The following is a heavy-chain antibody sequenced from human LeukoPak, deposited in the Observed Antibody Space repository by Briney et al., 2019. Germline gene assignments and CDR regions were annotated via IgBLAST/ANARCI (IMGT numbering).Heavy chain of an antibody. CDR3: ARIRYSSSSYYFDY. Sequence: SETLSLTCTVSGGSISSSSYYWGWIRQPPGKGLEWIGSIYYSGNTYYNPSLKSRVTISVDMSKNQFSLKLSSVTAADTAVYYCARIRYSSSSYYFDYWGQGTLVTVSS. CDR1: GGSISSSSYY. J-gene: IGHJ4*02. V-gene: IGHV4-39*07. D-gene: IGHD6-13*01. CDR2: IYYSGNT.